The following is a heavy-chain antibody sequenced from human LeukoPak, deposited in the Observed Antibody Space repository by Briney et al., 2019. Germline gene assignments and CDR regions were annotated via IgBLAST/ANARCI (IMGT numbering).Heavy chain of an antibody. CDR1: GFTFSSYS. CDR2: ISSSSSYI. Sequence: GGSLRLSCAASGFTFSSYSMNWVRQAPGKGLEWVSSISSSSSYIYYADSVKGRFTISRDNAKNSLYLQMNSLRAEDTAVYYCARDPHYYDSGAPGAEFDPWGQGTLVTVSS. D-gene: IGHD3-22*01. V-gene: IGHV3-21*01. J-gene: IGHJ5*02. CDR3: ARDPHYYDSGAPGAEFDP.